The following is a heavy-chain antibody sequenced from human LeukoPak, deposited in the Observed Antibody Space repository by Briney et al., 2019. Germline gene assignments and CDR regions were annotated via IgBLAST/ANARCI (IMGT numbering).Heavy chain of an antibody. J-gene: IGHJ4*02. V-gene: IGHV4-34*01. CDR3: AGRLRSLDY. CDR1: GGSFSGYY. Sequence: SETLSLTCAVYGGSFSGYYWSWIRQPPGKGLEWIGEINHSGSTNYNPSLKSRVTISVDTSKNQFSLKLSSVTAADTAVYYRAGRLRSLDYWGQGTLVTVSS. D-gene: IGHD4-17*01. CDR2: INHSGST.